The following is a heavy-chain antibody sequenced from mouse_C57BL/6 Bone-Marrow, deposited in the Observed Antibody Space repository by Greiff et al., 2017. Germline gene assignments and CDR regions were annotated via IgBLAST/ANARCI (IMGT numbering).Heavy chain of an antibody. CDR2: IYPRSGNT. CDR1: GYTFTSYG. V-gene: IGHV1-81*01. J-gene: IGHJ1*03. D-gene: IGHD2-4*01. CDR3: ARLRLRSSWDFDV. Sequence: VQLQESGAELARPGASVKLSCKASGYTFTSYGISWVKQRTGQGLEWIGEIYPRSGNTYYNEKFKGKATLTADKSSSTAYMELRRLTSEDSAVYLCARLRLRSSWDFDVWGTGTTVTVSS.